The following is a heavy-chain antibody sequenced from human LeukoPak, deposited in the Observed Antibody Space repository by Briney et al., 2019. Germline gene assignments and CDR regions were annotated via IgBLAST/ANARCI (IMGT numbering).Heavy chain of an antibody. Sequence: SVKVSCKASGGTFSSYAISWVRQAPGQGLEWMGRIIPILGIANYAQKFQGRVTITADKSTSTAYMELSRLRSEDTAVYYCALRLDSSGYLDHDYWGQGTLVTVSS. J-gene: IGHJ4*02. CDR1: GGTFSSYA. CDR2: IIPILGIA. CDR3: ALRLDSSGYLDHDY. D-gene: IGHD3-22*01. V-gene: IGHV1-69*04.